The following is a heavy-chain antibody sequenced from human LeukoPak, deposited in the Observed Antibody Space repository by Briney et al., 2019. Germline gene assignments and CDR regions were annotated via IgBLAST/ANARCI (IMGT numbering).Heavy chain of an antibody. V-gene: IGHV1-8*03. CDR3: ARGRGSSGSYYYYYMDV. J-gene: IGHJ6*03. Sequence: GASVKVSCKASGYTLTSYDINWVRQATGQGLEWMGWMNPNSGNTGYAQKFQGRVTITRNTSISTAYMELSSLRSEDTAVYYCARGRGSSGSYYYYYMDVWGKGTTVTVSS. CDR1: GYTLTSYD. D-gene: IGHD6-6*01. CDR2: MNPNSGNT.